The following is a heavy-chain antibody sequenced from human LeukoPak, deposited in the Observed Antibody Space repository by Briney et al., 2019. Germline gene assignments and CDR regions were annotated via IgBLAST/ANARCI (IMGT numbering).Heavy chain of an antibody. J-gene: IGHJ1*01. CDR1: GYTFTSYA. CDR3: ASGMVRGVIPFQH. D-gene: IGHD3-10*01. V-gene: IGHV7-4-1*02. Sequence: TSVKVSCKASGYTFTSYAMNWVRQAPGQGLEWMGWINTNTGNPTYAQGFTGRFVFSLDTSVSTAYLQISSLKAEDTAVYYCASGMVRGVIPFQHWGQGTLVTVSS. CDR2: INTNTGNP.